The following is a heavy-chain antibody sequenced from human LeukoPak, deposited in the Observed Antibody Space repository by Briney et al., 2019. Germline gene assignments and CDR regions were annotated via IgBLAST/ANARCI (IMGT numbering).Heavy chain of an antibody. V-gene: IGHV4-34*01. CDR1: GGSFSGYY. J-gene: IGHJ4*02. CDR3: ARGPRKPQYCSGGSCYTGMMNY. Sequence: PSETLSLTCAVYGGSFSGYYWSWIRQPPGKGLEWIGEINHSGSTNYNPSLKSRVTISVDTSKNQFSLKLSSVTAADTAVYYCARGPRKPQYCSGGSCYTGMMNYWGQGTLVTVSS. D-gene: IGHD2-15*01. CDR2: INHSGST.